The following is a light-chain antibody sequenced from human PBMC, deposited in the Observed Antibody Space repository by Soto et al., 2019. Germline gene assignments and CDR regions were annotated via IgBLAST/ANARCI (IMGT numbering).Light chain of an antibody. CDR2: KAS. CDR3: QHQNRYSEA. V-gene: IGKV1-5*03. Sequence: DIQMTQSPSTLSGSVGDRVTITCRASQTISSWLAWYQQKPGKAPKLLIYKASTLKSGVPSRFSGSGSGTEFTLTISSLQPDDFATYYCQHQNRYSEAFGQGTKVELK. CDR1: QTISSW. J-gene: IGKJ1*01.